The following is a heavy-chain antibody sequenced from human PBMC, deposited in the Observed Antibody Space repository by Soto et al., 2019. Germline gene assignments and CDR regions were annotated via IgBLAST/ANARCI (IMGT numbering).Heavy chain of an antibody. CDR1: GFTFSSYA. CDR2: IRGSGGST. CDR3: AKGDVGCGNYYGPDY. V-gene: IGHV3-23*01. J-gene: IGHJ4*02. Sequence: EVQLLESGGGLVQPGGSLRLSCAASGFTFSSYAISWVRQAPGKGLEWVSGIRGSGGSTYYADSVKGRFTISRDNSKNTLYLQMNSLRAEDTAVYYCAKGDVGCGNYYGPDYWGQGTLVTVSS. D-gene: IGHD1-26*01.